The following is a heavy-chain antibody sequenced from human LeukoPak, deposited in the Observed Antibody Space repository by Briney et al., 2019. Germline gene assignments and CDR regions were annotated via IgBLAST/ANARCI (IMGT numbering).Heavy chain of an antibody. CDR1: GGSISSSSYY. V-gene: IGHV4-39*07. D-gene: IGHD3-3*01. CDR2: INHSGST. J-gene: IGHJ3*02. Sequence: SETLSLTCTVSGGSISSSSYYWGWIRQPPGKGLEWIGEINHSGSTNYNPSLKSRVAISVDTSKNQFSLKLSSVTAADTAVYYCARVERFLEWLFGRGGAFDIWGQGTMVTVSS. CDR3: ARVERFLEWLFGRGGAFDI.